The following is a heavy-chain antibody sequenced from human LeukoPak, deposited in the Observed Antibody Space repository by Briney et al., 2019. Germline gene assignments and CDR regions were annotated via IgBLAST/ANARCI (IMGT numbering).Heavy chain of an antibody. Sequence: ASVKVSCKASGYTFTGYYMRRVRQAPGQGLEWMGWINPNSGGTNYAQKFQGWVTMTRDTSISTAYMELSRLRSDDTAVYYCARGYSSGWYLDYWGQGTLVTVSS. J-gene: IGHJ4*02. V-gene: IGHV1-2*04. CDR2: INPNSGGT. CDR3: ARGYSSGWYLDY. D-gene: IGHD6-19*01. CDR1: GYTFTGYY.